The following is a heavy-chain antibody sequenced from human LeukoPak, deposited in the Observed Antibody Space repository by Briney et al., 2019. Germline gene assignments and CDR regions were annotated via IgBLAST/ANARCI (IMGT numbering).Heavy chain of an antibody. Sequence: QPGRSLRLSCAASGFTFSSYGMHWVRQAPGKGLEWVAVIWYDGSNKYYADSVKGRFTISRDNSKNTLYLQMNSLRAEDTAVYYCARVGRDGYKDYWGQGTLVTVSS. CDR3: ARVGRDGYKDY. CDR1: GFTFSSYG. D-gene: IGHD5-24*01. J-gene: IGHJ4*02. V-gene: IGHV3-33*01. CDR2: IWYDGSNK.